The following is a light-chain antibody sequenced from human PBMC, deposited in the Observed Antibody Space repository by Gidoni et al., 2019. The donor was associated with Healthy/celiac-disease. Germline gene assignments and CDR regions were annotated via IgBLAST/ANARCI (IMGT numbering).Light chain of an antibody. CDR1: SSNIGAGYD. V-gene: IGLV1-40*01. J-gene: IGLJ3*02. CDR3: QSYDSSLSGWV. Sequence: QSVLTQPPSVSAAPVQSVTISCTGSSSNIGAGYDVHWYQQLPGTAPKLLIYGNSNRPSGVPDRFSGSKSGTAASLAITGLQAEDEADYYCQSYDSSLSGWVFGGGTKLTVL. CDR2: GNS.